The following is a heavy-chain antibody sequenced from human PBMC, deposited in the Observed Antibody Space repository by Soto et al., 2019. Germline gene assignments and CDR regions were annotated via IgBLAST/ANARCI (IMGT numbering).Heavy chain of an antibody. J-gene: IGHJ4*02. CDR3: ARDGGSYYLDY. D-gene: IGHD1-26*01. Sequence: EVQLVESGGGLVQPGGSLRLSCAASGFTFSRYAMHWVRQAPGKGLEYVSAISSNGGSTYYPNSVKGRFTISRDNSKNTLYLQMGSLRAEDMAVYYCARDGGSYYLDYWGQGTLVNVSS. CDR1: GFTFSRYA. CDR2: ISSNGGST. V-gene: IGHV3-64*01.